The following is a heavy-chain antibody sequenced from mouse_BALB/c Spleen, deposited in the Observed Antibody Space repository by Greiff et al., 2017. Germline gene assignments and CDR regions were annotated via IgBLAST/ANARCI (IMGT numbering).Heavy chain of an antibody. CDR3: ARPGDGYMDY. CDR1: GFDFSRYW. CDR2: INPDSSTI. J-gene: IGHJ4*01. V-gene: IGHV4-1*02. D-gene: IGHD2-3*01. Sequence: EVQLVESGGGLVQPGGSLKLSCAASGFDFSRYWMSWVRQAPGKGLEWIGEINPDSSTINYTPSLKDKFIISRDNAKNTLYLQMSKVRSEDTALYYCARPGDGYMDYWGQGTSVTVSS.